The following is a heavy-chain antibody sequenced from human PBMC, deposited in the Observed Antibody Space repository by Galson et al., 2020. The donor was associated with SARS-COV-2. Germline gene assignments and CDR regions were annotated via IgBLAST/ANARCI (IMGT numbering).Heavy chain of an antibody. J-gene: IGHJ5*02. CDR3: ARAASVGLTRNWFDA. CDR1: GASVSSGSYY. CDR2: ISYDEST. D-gene: IGHD1-26*01. V-gene: IGHV4-61*01. Sequence: SETLSLTCIVSGASVSSGSYYWSWIRQPPGKGLEWLGYISYDESTNYNPSLTSRVTISLDTSKNQFSLNLNSVTAADTAVYYCARAASVGLTRNWFDAWGQGTLVTVSS.